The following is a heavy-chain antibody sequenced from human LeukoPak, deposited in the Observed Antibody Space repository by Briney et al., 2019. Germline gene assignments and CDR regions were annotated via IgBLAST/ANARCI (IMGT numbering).Heavy chain of an antibody. V-gene: IGHV3-48*03. D-gene: IGHD4-17*01. J-gene: IGHJ2*01. CDR2: ISSSGSNI. CDR1: GFTFSSYE. CDR3: AKDAMTTLTTGWYFDI. Sequence: GGSLRLSCAASGFTFSSYEMNWVRQAPGKGLEWVSFISSSGSNIYNADSIKGGFTLSRENAKNSLYLRMKSLRDEETRVYYCAKDAMTTLTTGWYFDIWGRGTLVTVSS.